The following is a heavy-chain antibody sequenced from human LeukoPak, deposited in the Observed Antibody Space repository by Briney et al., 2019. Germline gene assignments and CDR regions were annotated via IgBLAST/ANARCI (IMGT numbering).Heavy chain of an antibody. CDR3: ARQGAGHYYYYGMDV. CDR1: GGSISSYY. CDR2: IYYSGST. D-gene: IGHD1-26*01. J-gene: IGHJ6*02. V-gene: IGHV4-59*01. Sequence: SSETLSLTCTVSGGSISSYYWSWIRQPPGKGLEWIGYIYYSGSTNYNPSLKSRVTISVDTSKNQFSLKLSSVTAADTAVYYCARQGAGHYYYYGMDVWGQGTTVTVSS.